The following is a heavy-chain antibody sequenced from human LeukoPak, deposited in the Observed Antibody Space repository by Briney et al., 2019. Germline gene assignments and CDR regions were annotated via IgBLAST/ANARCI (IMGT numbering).Heavy chain of an antibody. CDR3: ARVSYCSSTSCYDVPFDY. V-gene: IGHV1-46*01. CDR2: INPSCGST. D-gene: IGHD2-2*01. CDR1: GYTFTSYD. J-gene: IGHJ4*02. Sequence: ASVKVSCKASGYTFTSYDMHWVRQAPGQGLEWMGIINPSCGSTSYAQKFQGRVTMTRDTSTSTVYMELSSLRSEDTAVYYCARVSYCSSTSCYDVPFDYWGPGTLVTVSS.